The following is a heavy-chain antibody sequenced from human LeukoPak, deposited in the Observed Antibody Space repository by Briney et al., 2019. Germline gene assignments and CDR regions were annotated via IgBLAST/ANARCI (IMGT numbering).Heavy chain of an antibody. J-gene: IGHJ4*02. CDR2: ISYDGSVK. CDR1: GFTFSSYG. CDR3: AREGLDGSTFYSALDN. V-gene: IGHV3-30*03. Sequence: GGSLRLSCATSGFTFSSYGMHWVRQAPGKGLEWVAVISYDGSVKQYADSVKGRFTISRDNSQNTLSVQMNSLRAEDTAVYYCAREGLDGSTFYSALDNWGQGTLVTVSS. D-gene: IGHD3-22*01.